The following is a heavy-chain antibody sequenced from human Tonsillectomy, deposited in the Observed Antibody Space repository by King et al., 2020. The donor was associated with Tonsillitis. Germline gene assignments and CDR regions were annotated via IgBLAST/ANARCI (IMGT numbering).Heavy chain of an antibody. CDR2: IDWEDDK. V-gene: IGHV2-70*01. CDR1: EFSLTTSGMC. Sequence: QVTLKESGPALVKPTQTLTLTCTVSEFSLTTSGMCVSWIRQPPGKALEWLALIDWEDDKHYSTSLWTRLTISRDTSKNQVVLTMTNMDPLDTATYYCARTTACLSIAVAPHFDYWGQGTLVTVSS. D-gene: IGHD6-19*01. CDR3: ARTTACLSIAVAPHFDY. J-gene: IGHJ4*02.